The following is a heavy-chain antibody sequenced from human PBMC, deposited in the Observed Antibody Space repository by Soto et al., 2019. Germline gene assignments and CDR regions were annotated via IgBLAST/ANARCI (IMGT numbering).Heavy chain of an antibody. Sequence: SETLSLTCAVYGGSFSGYYWSWIRQPPGKGLEWIGEINHSGSTNYNPSLKSRVTISVDTSKNQFSLKLSSVTAADTAVYYCARGRRYFDYWGQGTLVTVSS. J-gene: IGHJ4*02. CDR2: INHSGST. CDR1: GGSFSGYY. V-gene: IGHV4-34*01. CDR3: ARGRRYFDY. D-gene: IGHD1-20*01.